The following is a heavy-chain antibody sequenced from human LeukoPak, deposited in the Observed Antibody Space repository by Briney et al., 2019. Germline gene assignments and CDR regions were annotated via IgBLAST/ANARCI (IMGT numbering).Heavy chain of an antibody. CDR3: ARHVGVRYSNSHGFDI. J-gene: IGHJ3*02. CDR1: GGSMSVYY. CDR2: IYYTGTT. D-gene: IGHD4-11*01. Sequence: SETLSLTGTVSGGSMSVYYWSWVRRPPGKGLEWIGYIYYTGTTNYNPSLKSRVTISVDTSKNQFSLKLSSVIAADTAVYYCARHVGVRYSNSHGFDIWGQGTMVTVSS. V-gene: IGHV4-59*08.